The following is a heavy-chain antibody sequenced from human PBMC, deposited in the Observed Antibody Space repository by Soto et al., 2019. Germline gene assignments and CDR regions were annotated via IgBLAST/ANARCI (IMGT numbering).Heavy chain of an antibody. CDR3: ISDITGVTTDWGFDY. D-gene: IGHD4-17*01. J-gene: IGHJ4*02. CDR2: IKSKADGSTT. V-gene: IGHV3-15*01. CDR1: GFIFSSAW. Sequence: EVQLVESGGGLVNPGGSLRLSCGASGFIFSSAWMSWVRQAPGKGLEWVARIKSKADGSTTDYAAPVKGRFTITRDDSKNMVFLQMDSLRTEDTAAYYCISDITGVTTDWGFDYWGQGTLVTVSS.